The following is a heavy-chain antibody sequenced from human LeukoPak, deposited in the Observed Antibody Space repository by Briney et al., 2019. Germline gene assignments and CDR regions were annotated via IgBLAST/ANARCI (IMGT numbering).Heavy chain of an antibody. J-gene: IGHJ4*02. CDR1: GFTFDGYA. CDR3: AKARWEPNFDY. Sequence: PGGSLRLSCAASGFTFDGYAMHWVRQGPGKSLEWVSLINENGDIAYYGDSVRGRFTVSRDNAKNSLYLQMNSLTTEDTALYYCAKARWEPNFDYWGQGTLVTVSS. CDR2: INENGDIA. V-gene: IGHV3-43*02. D-gene: IGHD1-26*01.